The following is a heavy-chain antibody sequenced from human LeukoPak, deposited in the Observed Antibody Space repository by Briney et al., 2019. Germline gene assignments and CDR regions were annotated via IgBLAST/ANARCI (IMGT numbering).Heavy chain of an antibody. D-gene: IGHD1-26*01. V-gene: IGHV3-30*04. CDR2: IPYDGSNK. Sequence: GRSLRLSCAASGFTFSSYAMHWVRQAPGKGLEWVAVIPYDGSNKYYADSVKGRFTISRDSSKNTLFLHMNTLRAEDTAIYYCAKDRTVGASYWYFDLWGRGTLVTVSS. CDR3: AKDRTVGASYWYFDL. J-gene: IGHJ2*01. CDR1: GFTFSSYA.